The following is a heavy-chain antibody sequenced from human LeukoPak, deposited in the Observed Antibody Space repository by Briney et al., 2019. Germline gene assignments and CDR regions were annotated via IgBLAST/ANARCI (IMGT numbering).Heavy chain of an antibody. CDR3: TKSLDCSRTTCDS. D-gene: IGHD2-2*01. J-gene: IGHJ5*01. V-gene: IGHV3-15*01. Sequence: KSGGSLRLSCKASGFTFSNAWMSWVRQAPGKGLEWVGRIRSKANGGTADYAAPVIGRITISRDDSRNMLYLQMSSLKTEDTAVYYCTKSLDCSRTTCDSWGQGTLVTVSS. CDR1: GFTFSNAW. CDR2: IRSKANGGTA.